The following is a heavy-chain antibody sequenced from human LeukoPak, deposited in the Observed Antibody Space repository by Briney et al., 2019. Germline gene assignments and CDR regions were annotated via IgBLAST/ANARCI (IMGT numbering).Heavy chain of an antibody. J-gene: IGHJ6*02. Sequence: GVLRLSCAASGFTFSSYAMSWVRQAPGKGLDWVSAISGSGGSTYYADSVKGRFTISRDNSKNTLYLQMNSLRAEDTAVYYCAKADQLLLYYYGMDVWGQGTTVTVSS. V-gene: IGHV3-23*01. CDR2: ISGSGGST. CDR1: GFTFSSYA. CDR3: AKADQLLLYYYGMDV. D-gene: IGHD2-2*01.